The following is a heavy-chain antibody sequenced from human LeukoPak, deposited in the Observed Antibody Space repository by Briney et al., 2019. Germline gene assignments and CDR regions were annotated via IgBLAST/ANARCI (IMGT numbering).Heavy chain of an antibody. Sequence: GGSLRLSCAASGFTFSSYGMHWVRQAPGKGLEWVAFIRYDGSKKYYADSVKGRFTISRDNSKNTLYLQMNSLRAEDTAVYYCARDRYYVFDYWGQGTLVTVSS. V-gene: IGHV3-30*02. D-gene: IGHD3-10*02. CDR1: GFTFSSYG. J-gene: IGHJ4*02. CDR3: ARDRYYVFDY. CDR2: IRYDGSKK.